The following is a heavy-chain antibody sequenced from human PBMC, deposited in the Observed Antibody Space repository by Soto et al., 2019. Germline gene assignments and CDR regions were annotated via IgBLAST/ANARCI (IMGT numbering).Heavy chain of an antibody. V-gene: IGHV3-21*01. Sequence: PGGSLRLSCAASGFTFSSYSMNWVRQAPGKGLEWVSSISSSSSYIYYADSVKGRFTISRDNAKNSLYLQMNSLRAEDTAVYYCARDPPLLYYDTASWFEPWGQGTLVTVSS. J-gene: IGHJ5*02. CDR1: GFTFSSYS. CDR3: ARDPPLLYYDTASWFEP. D-gene: IGHD3-9*01. CDR2: ISSSSSYI.